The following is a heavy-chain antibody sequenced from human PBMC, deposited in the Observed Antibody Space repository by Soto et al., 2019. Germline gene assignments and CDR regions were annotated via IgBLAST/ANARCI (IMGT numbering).Heavy chain of an antibody. CDR3: ARLGRWLQTAVDF. V-gene: IGHV3-30-3*01. D-gene: IGHD5-12*01. CDR2: ISYDGSNN. CDR1: GFTFSSYA. J-gene: IGHJ4*02. Sequence: VGSLRLSCAASGFTFSSYAMHWVRQAPGKGLEWVAVISYDGSNNYYADSVKGRFTISRDNSKNTLYLQMNSLRAEDTAVYYCARLGRWLQTAVDFWGQGTLVTVSS.